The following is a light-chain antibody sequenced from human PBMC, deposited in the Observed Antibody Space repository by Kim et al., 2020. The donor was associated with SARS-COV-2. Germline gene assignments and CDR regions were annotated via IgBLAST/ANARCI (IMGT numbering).Light chain of an antibody. CDR3: QQYGSSPPSWT. V-gene: IGKV3-20*01. CDR1: QSVSSSY. J-gene: IGKJ1*01. Sequence: GERATHACRASQSVSSSYLAWYQQKPGQAPRLLIYGASSRATGIPDRFSGSGSGTDFTLTISRLEPEDFAVYYCQQYGSSPPSWTFGQGTKVDIK. CDR2: GAS.